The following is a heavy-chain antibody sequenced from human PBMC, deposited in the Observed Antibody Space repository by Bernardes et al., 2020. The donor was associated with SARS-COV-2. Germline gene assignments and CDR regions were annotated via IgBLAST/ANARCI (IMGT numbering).Heavy chain of an antibody. D-gene: IGHD3-9*01. V-gene: IGHV3-23*01. J-gene: IGHJ4*02. CDR3: AKDYPEKAGGSGEDWFFVY. Sequence: GGSLRLSCAASGFSFYDYAMSWVRQVPGKGLEWVSGIIGNGGGTYYADSVKGRFTISRDISKNTLYLQMHSLRAEDTAVYFCAKDYPEKAGGSGEDWFFVYWRQGTLITFSS. CDR2: IIGNGGGT. CDR1: GFSFYDYA.